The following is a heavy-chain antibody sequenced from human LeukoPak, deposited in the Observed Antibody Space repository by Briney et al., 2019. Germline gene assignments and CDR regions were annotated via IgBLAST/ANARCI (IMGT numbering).Heavy chain of an antibody. CDR2: IYSGGST. Sequence: PGGSLRLSCAASEFSVGSNYMTWVRQAPGKGLEWVSLIYSGGSTYYADSVKGRFTISRDNSKNTLYLQMNSLRAEDTAVYYCARVSGLIRGPYYFYYMDVWGKGTTVTISS. CDR1: EFSVGSNY. J-gene: IGHJ6*03. CDR3: ARVSGLIRGPYYFYYMDV. D-gene: IGHD3-10*01. V-gene: IGHV3-66*01.